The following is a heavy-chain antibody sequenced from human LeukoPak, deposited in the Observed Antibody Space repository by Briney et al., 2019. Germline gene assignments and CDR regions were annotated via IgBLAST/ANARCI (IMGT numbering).Heavy chain of an antibody. CDR2: INHSGSA. V-gene: IGHV4-34*01. CDR1: GGSFSGYY. J-gene: IGHJ4*02. CDR3: AGERAWSSSWNFPFDY. D-gene: IGHD6-13*01. Sequence: SETLSLTCAVYGGSFSGYYWSWIRQPPGKGLEWIGEINHSGSANYNPSLKSRVTISVDTSKNQFSLKLSSVTAADTAVYYCAGERAWSSSWNFPFDYWGQGTLVTVSS.